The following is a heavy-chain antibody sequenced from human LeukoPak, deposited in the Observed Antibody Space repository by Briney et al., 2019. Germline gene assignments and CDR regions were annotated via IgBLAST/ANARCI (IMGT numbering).Heavy chain of an antibody. CDR3: ATAGSFLDPFDY. J-gene: IGHJ4*02. D-gene: IGHD3-10*01. CDR2: IIPIFGTA. V-gene: IGHV1-69*06. CDR1: GGTFSSYA. Sequence: ASVKVSCKASGGTFSSYAISWVRQAPGQGLEWMGGIIPIFGTANYAQKFQGRVTVTEDTSTDTAYMELSSLRSEDTAVYYCATAGSFLDPFDYWGQGTLVTVSS.